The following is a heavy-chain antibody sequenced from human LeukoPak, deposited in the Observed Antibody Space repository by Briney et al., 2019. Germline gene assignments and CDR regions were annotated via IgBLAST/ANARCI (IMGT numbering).Heavy chain of an antibody. J-gene: IGHJ4*02. CDR1: GGTFSSYA. Sequence: ASVKVSCKASGGTFSSYAISWVRQAPGQGLEWMGRIIPILGIANYAQKFQGRVTITADKSTSTAYMELSSLRSEDTAVYYCAKFPSYYYDSSGYWDYWGQGTLVTVSS. CDR3: AKFPSYYYDSSGYWDY. CDR2: IIPILGIA. V-gene: IGHV1-69*04. D-gene: IGHD3-22*01.